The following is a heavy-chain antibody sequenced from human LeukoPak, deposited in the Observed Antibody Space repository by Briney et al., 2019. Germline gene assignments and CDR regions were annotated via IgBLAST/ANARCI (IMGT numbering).Heavy chain of an antibody. V-gene: IGHV4-38-2*01. CDR2: IYHSGIT. D-gene: IGHD6-13*01. CDR3: ARVISGAAAGIDY. J-gene: IGHJ4*02. CDR1: GDSISRGHY. Sequence: SETLSLTCAVSGDSISRGHYWGWIRPPPGKGLEWIGNIYHSGITYYNPSLKSRVTISVETSNNQFSLKLRSVTATDTAVYYCARVISGAAAGIDYWGQGTLVTVSS.